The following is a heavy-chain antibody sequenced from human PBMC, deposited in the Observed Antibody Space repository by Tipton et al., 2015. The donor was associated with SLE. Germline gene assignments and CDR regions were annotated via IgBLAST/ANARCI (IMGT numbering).Heavy chain of an antibody. Sequence: SLRLSCAASGFTFSSYWMSWVRQAPGKGLEWVANIKQDGSEKYYVASVKGRFTISRDNAKNSLYLQMNSLRAEDTAVYYCARDRNIVATMRGYFDLWGRGTLVTVSS. CDR2: IKQDGSEK. V-gene: IGHV3-7*01. J-gene: IGHJ2*01. CDR3: ARDRNIVATMRGYFDL. D-gene: IGHD5-12*01. CDR1: GFTFSSYW.